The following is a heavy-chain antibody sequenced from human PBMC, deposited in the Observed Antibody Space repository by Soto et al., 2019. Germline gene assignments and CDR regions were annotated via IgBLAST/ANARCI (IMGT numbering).Heavy chain of an antibody. D-gene: IGHD2-21*02. CDR2: ISDSGGRT. V-gene: IGHV3-23*01. Sequence: EVQLLESGGGLVQPGGSLRLSWAASGFTFSSYAMSCVRQAPGKGLELVSSISDSGGRTYYADSVKGRFTISRDNSKNPLYLQMNSLRAEDTAVYFCAKRPHVTASGARFDYWGQGTLVTVSS. J-gene: IGHJ4*02. CDR1: GFTFSSYA. CDR3: AKRPHVTASGARFDY.